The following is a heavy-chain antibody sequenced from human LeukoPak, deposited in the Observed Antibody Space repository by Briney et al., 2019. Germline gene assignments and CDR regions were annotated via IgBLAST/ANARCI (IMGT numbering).Heavy chain of an antibody. Sequence: SETLSLTCVVSGGSIITNDYWWGWIRQPPGKGLEWIGTIDHAGTTFYNVSLKSRVTMSVDTSKNQFSLKLSSVTAADTAVYYCARLSTAGYSSGWYPGYWGQGTLVTVSS. CDR1: GGSIITNDYW. CDR2: IDHAGTT. J-gene: IGHJ4*02. CDR3: ARLSTAGYSSGWYPGY. V-gene: IGHV4-39*07. D-gene: IGHD6-19*01.